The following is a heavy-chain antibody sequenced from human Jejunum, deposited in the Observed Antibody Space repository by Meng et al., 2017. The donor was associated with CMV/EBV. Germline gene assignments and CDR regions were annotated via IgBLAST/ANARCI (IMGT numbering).Heavy chain of an antibody. CDR1: GFTLSSYA. D-gene: IGHD3-22*01. CDR3: AKVPGSGYYGIDY. V-gene: IGHV3-23*03. J-gene: IGHJ4*02. Sequence: SGFTLSSYAFSWVRQAPGKGLEWVSIIYSGGSSTFYADSVKGRFTISRDNSKNTLYLQMDSLRAEDTAIYYCAKVPGSGYYGIDYWGQGTLVTVSS. CDR2: IYSGGSST.